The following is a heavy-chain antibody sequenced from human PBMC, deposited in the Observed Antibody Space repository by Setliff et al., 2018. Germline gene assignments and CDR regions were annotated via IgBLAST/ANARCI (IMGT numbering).Heavy chain of an antibody. CDR2: ITPQGSEK. CDR3: AKCSSWHGHYPHFNY. V-gene: IGHV3-7*03. CDR1: W. D-gene: IGHD6-13*01. Sequence: WVSLVRQAPGQGLEWLASITPQGSEKYYADSVTGRLTISSDNSGNTLYLQMSSLRAEDTAVYYCAKCSSWHGHYPHFNYWGQGTLVTVSS. J-gene: IGHJ4*02.